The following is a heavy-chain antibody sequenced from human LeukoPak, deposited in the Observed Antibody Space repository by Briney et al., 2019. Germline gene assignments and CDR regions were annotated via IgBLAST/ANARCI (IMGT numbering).Heavy chain of an antibody. Sequence: GGSLRLSCAASGFSFHTYAMTWVRQAPGKGLEWVSSISSSSSYIYYADSVKGRFTISRDNAKNSLYLQMNSLRAEDTAVYYCARAPSKYDFWSGYHYYYMDVWGKGTTVTVSS. CDR1: GFSFHTYA. D-gene: IGHD3-3*01. CDR3: ARAPSKYDFWSGYHYYYMDV. CDR2: ISSSSSYI. J-gene: IGHJ6*03. V-gene: IGHV3-21*01.